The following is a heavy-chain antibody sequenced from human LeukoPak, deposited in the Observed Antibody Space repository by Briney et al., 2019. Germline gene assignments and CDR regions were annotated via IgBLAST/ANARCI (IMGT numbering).Heavy chain of an antibody. V-gene: IGHV1-8*01. CDR3: ARDEYRSCPANY. CDR2: MSPNSGDT. D-gene: IGHD6-6*01. CDR1: GYTFTSYD. J-gene: IGHJ4*02. Sequence: GASVKVSCKASGYTFTSYDFNWVRQATGQRPEWMGWMSPNSGDTGYAQKFQDRVTMTRNTSISTAYMELSSLRSDDTAVYYCARDEYRSCPANYWGQGTLVTVSS.